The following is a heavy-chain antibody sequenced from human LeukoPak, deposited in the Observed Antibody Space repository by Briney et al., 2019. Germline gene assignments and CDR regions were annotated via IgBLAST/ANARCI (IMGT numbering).Heavy chain of an antibody. V-gene: IGHV3-11*04. J-gene: IGHJ5*01. Sequence: GGSLRLSCAASGFTFSDSYMSWIRQAPGEGLDWLACISSIGHTIYYAESVRGRFTISRNNAKNPLYLQLNSLRPEDTAVYYCAQTGRNNYFDSWGQGTLVTVSS. CDR2: ISSIGHTI. CDR3: AQTGRNNYFDS. CDR1: GFTFSDSY.